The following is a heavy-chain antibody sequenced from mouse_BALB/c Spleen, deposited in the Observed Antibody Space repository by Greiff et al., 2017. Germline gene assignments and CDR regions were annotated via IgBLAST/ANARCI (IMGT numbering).Heavy chain of an antibody. V-gene: IGHV3-6*02. D-gene: IGHD2-1*01. CDR3: ARGSDGNGAWFAY. Sequence: EVKLQESGPGLVKPSQSLSLTCSVTGYSITSGYYWNWIRQFPGNKLEWMGYISYDGSNNYNPSLKNRISITRDTSKNQFFLKLNSVTTEDTATYYCARGSDGNGAWFAYWGQGTLVTVSA. CDR2: ISYDGSN. CDR1: GYSITSGYY. J-gene: IGHJ3*01.